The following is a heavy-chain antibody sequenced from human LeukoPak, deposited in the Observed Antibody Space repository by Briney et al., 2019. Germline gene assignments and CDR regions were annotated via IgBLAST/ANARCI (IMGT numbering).Heavy chain of an antibody. CDR2: ISGSGGST. V-gene: IGHV3-23*01. CDR3: AKDYDSSGYYPEYFQH. Sequence: GGSLRLSCAASGFTFSSYGMSWVRQAPGKGLEWVSAISGSGGSTYYADSVKGRFTISRDNSKNTLYLQMNSLRAEDTAVYYCAKDYDSSGYYPEYFQHWGQGTLVTVSS. J-gene: IGHJ1*01. CDR1: GFTFSSYG. D-gene: IGHD3-22*01.